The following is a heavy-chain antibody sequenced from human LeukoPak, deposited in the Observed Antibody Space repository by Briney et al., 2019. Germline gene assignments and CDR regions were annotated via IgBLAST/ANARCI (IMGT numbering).Heavy chain of an antibody. Sequence: GGSLRLSCAASGFTFSSYWMHWVRQVPGKGLVWVSRISSDGISTAYADSVKGRFTLSRDNAKNTLYLQMNSLRADDTADYYCARSREPGRDGDYWGQGTLVTVSS. D-gene: IGHD5-24*01. CDR3: ARSREPGRDGDY. J-gene: IGHJ4*02. CDR2: ISSDGIST. V-gene: IGHV3-74*01. CDR1: GFTFSSYW.